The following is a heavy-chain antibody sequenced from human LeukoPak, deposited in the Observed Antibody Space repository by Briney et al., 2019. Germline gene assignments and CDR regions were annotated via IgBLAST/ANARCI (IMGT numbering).Heavy chain of an antibody. J-gene: IGHJ6*02. Sequence: GGSLRLSCAASGFTFGSYAMHWVRQAPGKGLEWVAVISYDGSNKYYADSVKGRFTISRDNSKNTLYLQMNSLRAEDTAVYYCARDYCSSTSCYLPYYGMDVWGQGTTVTVSS. CDR3: ARDYCSSTSCYLPYYGMDV. CDR1: GFTFGSYA. D-gene: IGHD2-2*01. CDR2: ISYDGSNK. V-gene: IGHV3-30-3*01.